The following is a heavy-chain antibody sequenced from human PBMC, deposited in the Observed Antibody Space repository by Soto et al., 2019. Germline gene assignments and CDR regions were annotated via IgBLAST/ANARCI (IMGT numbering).Heavy chain of an antibody. CDR3: AKRLTYYDFWSGSLGLDY. Sequence: VGSLRLSCAASGFTFSSYAMSWVRQAPGKGLEWVSAISGSGGSTYYADSVKGRFTISRDNSKNTLYLQMNSLRAEDTAVYYCAKRLTYYDFWSGSLGLDYWGQGTLVTVSS. CDR2: ISGSGGST. V-gene: IGHV3-23*01. D-gene: IGHD3-3*01. CDR1: GFTFSSYA. J-gene: IGHJ4*02.